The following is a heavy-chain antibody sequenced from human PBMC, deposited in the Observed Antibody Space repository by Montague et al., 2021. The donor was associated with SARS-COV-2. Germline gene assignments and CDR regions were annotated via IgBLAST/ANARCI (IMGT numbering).Heavy chain of an antibody. CDR3: ARLGDGVVPSPILGVGPYYSYYYMDV. V-gene: IGHV4-34*01. D-gene: IGHD3-10*01. CDR1: GGSFSTYS. CDR2: IHHGGST. J-gene: IGHJ6*03. Sequence: SETLSLTCAVHGGSFSTYSWNWIRQPPGKGLEWIGEIHHGGSTNYNLSLKSRATISADTSKNQFSLKLTSVAAADTAVYYCARLGDGVVPSPILGVGPYYSYYYMDVWGKGTTVTVSS.